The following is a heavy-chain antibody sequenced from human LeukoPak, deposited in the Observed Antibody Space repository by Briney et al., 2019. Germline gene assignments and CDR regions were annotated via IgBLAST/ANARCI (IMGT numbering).Heavy chain of an antibody. Sequence: PGRSLRLSCAASGFTFDDYAMHWVRQVPGKGLEWVSGISWNSGSKGYADSVKGRFTISRDNSKNTLYLQMNSLRAEDTAVYYCAKENNPIAAAGFDYWGQGTLVTVSS. V-gene: IGHV3-9*01. CDR1: GFTFDDYA. CDR3: AKENNPIAAAGFDY. D-gene: IGHD6-13*01. CDR2: ISWNSGSK. J-gene: IGHJ4*02.